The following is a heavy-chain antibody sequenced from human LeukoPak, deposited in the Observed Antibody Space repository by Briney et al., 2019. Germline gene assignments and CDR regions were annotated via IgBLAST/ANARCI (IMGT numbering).Heavy chain of an antibody. CDR2: IIPIFGTA. D-gene: IGHD3-22*01. V-gene: IGHV1-69*13. Sequence: SVKVSCKASGGTFSSYAISWVRQAPGQGLEWMGGIIPIFGTANYAQKFQGRVTITADESTSTAYMELSSLRSEDTAVYYCALLYDSSGYYNDYWGQGTLVTVSS. CDR1: GGTFSSYA. CDR3: ALLYDSSGYYNDY. J-gene: IGHJ4*02.